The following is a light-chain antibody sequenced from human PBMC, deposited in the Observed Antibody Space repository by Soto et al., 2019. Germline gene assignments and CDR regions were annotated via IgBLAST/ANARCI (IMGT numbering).Light chain of an antibody. V-gene: IGKV1-12*01. J-gene: IGKJ5*01. Sequence: IRITRSPSSVSSSVVDIFSFTCRSSQDINNWLAWYQQKPGKAPKLLIYAASSLQSGVPSRFSGSGSGTDFTLTISRLQPEDFATYYCQQANSFLGITFGQGTRLEIK. CDR1: QDINNW. CDR3: QQANSFLGIT. CDR2: AAS.